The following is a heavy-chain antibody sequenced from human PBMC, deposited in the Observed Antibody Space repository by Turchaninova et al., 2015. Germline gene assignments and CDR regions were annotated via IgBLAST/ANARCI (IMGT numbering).Heavy chain of an antibody. D-gene: IGHD3-22*01. CDR2: INSDGSIT. CDR1: GFTCSSNW. Sequence: EVQLVESGGGLVQPGGSMSLSYAAAGFTCSSNWLHWVRQAPVKGRVWVSRINSDGSITTYADYVKGRFTISRDDAKNTLYLQMDSLRVDDTAVYYCARQQVGYYYDTRSDYWGQGTLVTVSS. CDR3: ARQQVGYYYDTRSDY. V-gene: IGHV3-74*01. J-gene: IGHJ4*02.